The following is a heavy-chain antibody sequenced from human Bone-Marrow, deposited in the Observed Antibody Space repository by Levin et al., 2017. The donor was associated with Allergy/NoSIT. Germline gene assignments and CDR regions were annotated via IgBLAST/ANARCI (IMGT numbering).Heavy chain of an antibody. D-gene: IGHD2-2*01. CDR1: GFTFSSYW. CDR3: AKDEGPFSSSFAFDC. V-gene: IGHV3-7*01. Sequence: GGSLRLSCAASGFTFSSYWMSWVRQAPGKGLEWVANIKQDGSEKFYVDSVKGRFTLSRDNAKNSLYLQMNSLRVEDTAVYYCAKDEGPFSSSFAFDCWGQGALVTVSS. CDR2: IKQDGSEK. J-gene: IGHJ4*02.